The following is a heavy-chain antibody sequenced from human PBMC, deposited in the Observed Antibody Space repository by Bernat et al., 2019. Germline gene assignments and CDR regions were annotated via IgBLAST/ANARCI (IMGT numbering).Heavy chain of an antibody. CDR1: GFTFRSYS. V-gene: IGHV3-48*01. J-gene: IGHJ4*02. CDR3: ARDKGENFDY. CDR2: ISSSSTTT. D-gene: IGHD3-16*01. Sequence: EVQLVESGGGLVEPGGSLRLSCAASGFTFRSYSMTWVRQAPGKGLEWVSYISSSSTTTYCADSVKGRFTISRDSAKNLLFLQMDSLRVEDTAVYYCARDKGENFDYWGQGTLVTVSS.